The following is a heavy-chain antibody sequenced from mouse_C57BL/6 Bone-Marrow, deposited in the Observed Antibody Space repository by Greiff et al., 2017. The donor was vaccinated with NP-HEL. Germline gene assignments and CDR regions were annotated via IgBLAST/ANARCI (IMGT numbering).Heavy chain of an antibody. CDR2: IYPGDGDT. D-gene: IGHD2-4*01. V-gene: IGHV1-82*01. CDR3: APRGLRRDWYFDV. CDR1: GYAFSSSW. Sequence: VQLQQSGPELVKPGASVKISCKASGYAFSSSWMNWVKQRPGKGLEWIGRIYPGDGDTNYNGKFKGKATLTADKSSSTAYMQLSSLTSEDSAVYFCAPRGLRRDWYFDVWGTGTTVTVSS. J-gene: IGHJ1*03.